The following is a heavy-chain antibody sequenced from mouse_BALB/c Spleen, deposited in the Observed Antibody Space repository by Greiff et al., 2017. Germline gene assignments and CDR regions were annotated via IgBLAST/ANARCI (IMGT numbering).Heavy chain of an antibody. J-gene: IGHJ3*01. Sequence: VQVVESGAELAKPGASVKMSCKASGYTFTSYWMHWVKQRPGQGLEWIGYINPSTGYTEYNQKFKDKATLTADKSSSTAYMQLSSLTSEDSAVYYCARGDGYESYWGQGTLVTVSA. CDR1: GYTFTSYW. CDR3: ARGDGYESY. D-gene: IGHD2-2*01. CDR2: INPSTGYT. V-gene: IGHV1-7*01.